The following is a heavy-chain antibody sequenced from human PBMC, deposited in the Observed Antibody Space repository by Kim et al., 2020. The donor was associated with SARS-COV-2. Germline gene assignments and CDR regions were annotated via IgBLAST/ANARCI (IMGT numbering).Heavy chain of an antibody. CDR2: IYYSGST. Sequence: SETLSLTCTVSGGSISSSSYYWGWIRQPPGKGLEWIGSIYYSGSTYYNPSLKSRVTISVDTSKNQFSLKLSSVTAEDTAVYYCARFLSRENWFDPWGQGT. D-gene: IGHD6-13*01. CDR1: GGSISSSSYY. CDR3: ARFLSRENWFDP. J-gene: IGHJ5*02. V-gene: IGHV4-39*01.